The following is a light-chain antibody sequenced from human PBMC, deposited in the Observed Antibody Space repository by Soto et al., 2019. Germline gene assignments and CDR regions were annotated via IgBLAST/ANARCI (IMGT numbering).Light chain of an antibody. CDR2: TAS. CDR1: QIIKSH. J-gene: IGKJ1*01. CDR3: QQYDLYSA. V-gene: IGKV1-5*03. Sequence: DIQMTQSPSTLSASVGDRVTITCRASQIIKSHLAWYQQKPGKAPKLLIYTASSLQSGVPSRFSGSGSGTEFTLTISSLQPDDFATFYCQQYDLYSAFGQGTKVEI.